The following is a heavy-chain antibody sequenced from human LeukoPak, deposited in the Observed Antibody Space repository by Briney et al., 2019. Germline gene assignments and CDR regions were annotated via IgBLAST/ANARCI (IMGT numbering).Heavy chain of an antibody. J-gene: IGHJ4*02. V-gene: IGHV3-53*01. CDR1: GFTVSSNY. CDR2: IYGGGNI. CDR3: AKDLRPDGVDNFDH. D-gene: IGHD2-8*01. Sequence: GGSLRLSCAASGFTVSSNYMNWVRQAPGKGLEWVSVIYGGGNIYYADSVKGRFIISRDNSKNTVYLQMNSLRVEDTAIYYCAKDLRPDGVDNFDHWGQGILVTVSS.